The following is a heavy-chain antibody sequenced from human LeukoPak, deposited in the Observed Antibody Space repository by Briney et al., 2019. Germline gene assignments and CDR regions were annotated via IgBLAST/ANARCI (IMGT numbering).Heavy chain of an antibody. Sequence: SETLSLTCAVSGDFISSTNWWSWVRQPPGKGLEWIGEIYHSGSTNYNPSLKCRVTISVDKSKNQFSLKLTSVTAADTAVYYCARRYAHSSGWAPRIDYWGQGTLVIVSS. J-gene: IGHJ4*02. V-gene: IGHV4-4*02. D-gene: IGHD6-19*01. CDR3: ARRYAHSSGWAPRIDY. CDR1: GDFISSTNW. CDR2: IYHSGST.